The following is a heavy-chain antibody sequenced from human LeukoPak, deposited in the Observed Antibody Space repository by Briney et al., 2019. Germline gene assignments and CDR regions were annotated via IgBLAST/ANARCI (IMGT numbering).Heavy chain of an antibody. J-gene: IGHJ5*02. Sequence: SETLSLTCTVSGGSISSSPYYWGWNRQAPGKGLEWIGNIYYSGSTFYNPSLKSRVTISVDTSKNQFSLKLSSVTAADTAVYYCARVGVLNWFDPWGQGTPVTVSS. CDR1: GGSISSSPYY. V-gene: IGHV4-39*01. CDR2: IYYSGST. D-gene: IGHD1-26*01. CDR3: ARVGVLNWFDP.